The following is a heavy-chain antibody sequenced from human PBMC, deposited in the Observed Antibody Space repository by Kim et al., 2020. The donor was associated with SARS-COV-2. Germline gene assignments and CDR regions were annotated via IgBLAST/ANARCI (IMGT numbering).Heavy chain of an antibody. CDR1: GFTFSSYG. V-gene: IGHV3-30*18. CDR2: ISYDGSNK. J-gene: IGHJ4*02. D-gene: IGHD3-10*01. CDR3: ANDGSGSYGGFDY. Sequence: GGSLILSCAASGFTFSSYGMHWVRQAPGKGLEWVAVISYDGSNKYYADSVKGRFTISRDNSKNTLYLQMNSLRAEDTAVYYCANDGSGSYGGFDYWGQGTLVTVSS.